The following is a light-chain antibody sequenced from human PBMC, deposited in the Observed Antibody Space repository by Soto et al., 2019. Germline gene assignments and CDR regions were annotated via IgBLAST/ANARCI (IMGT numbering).Light chain of an antibody. CDR1: QSVSSSH. CDR3: HQRQSWPRT. CDR2: QTS. V-gene: IGKV3D-20*02. Sequence: EIVLTQSPGTLSLSPGERATLSCRASQSVSSSHLAWYQHRPGQAPRLLIYQTSIRAAGIPARFSASGTGTDFTLTISDVQPEDFAVYYCHQRQSWPRTFGQGTKVDIK. J-gene: IGKJ1*01.